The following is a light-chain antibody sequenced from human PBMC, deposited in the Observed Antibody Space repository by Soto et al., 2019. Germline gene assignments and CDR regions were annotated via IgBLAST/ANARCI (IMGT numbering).Light chain of an antibody. CDR2: AAS. V-gene: IGKV1-12*01. J-gene: IGKJ4*01. Sequence: DIQMTQSPSSLAASVGDRVTITCRASPLISSWLVWYQQKPGHAPKLLIYAASNLQSGVPSRFSGSASGTEFTLTISILQPEDFATYYCQQASTVPFTFGGGTEVQIK. CDR3: QQASTVPFT. CDR1: PLISSW.